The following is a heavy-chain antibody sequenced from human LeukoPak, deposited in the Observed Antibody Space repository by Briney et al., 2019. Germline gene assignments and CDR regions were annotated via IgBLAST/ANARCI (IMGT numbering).Heavy chain of an antibody. J-gene: IGHJ3*02. CDR3: ARVGYSSGWEKNDAFDI. Sequence: GGSLRLSCAASGFTFSSYSMNWVRLAPGKGLEWVSYISSSSGNIYYAASVKGRFTISRDNDKNSLYLQMNSLRAEDTAVYYCARVGYSSGWEKNDAFDIWRQGTMVTVSS. CDR1: GFTFSSYS. D-gene: IGHD6-19*01. CDR2: ISSSSGNI. V-gene: IGHV3-48*04.